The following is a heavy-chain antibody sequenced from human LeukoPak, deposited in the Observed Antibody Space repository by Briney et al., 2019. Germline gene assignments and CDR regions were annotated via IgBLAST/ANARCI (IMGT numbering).Heavy chain of an antibody. J-gene: IGHJ6*02. Sequence: SETLSLTCAVYGGSFSGYYWSWIRQPPGKGLEWIGEINHSGSTNYNPSLKSRVTISVDTSKNQFSLKLSSVTAADTAVYYCARDAYYDILTGADYYYGMDVWGQGATVTVSS. CDR2: INHSGST. D-gene: IGHD3-9*01. V-gene: IGHV4-34*01. CDR3: ARDAYYDILTGADYYYGMDV. CDR1: GGSFSGYY.